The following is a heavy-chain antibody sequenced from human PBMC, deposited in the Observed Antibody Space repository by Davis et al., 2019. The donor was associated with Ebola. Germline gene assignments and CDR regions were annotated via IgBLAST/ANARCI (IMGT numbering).Heavy chain of an antibody. V-gene: IGHV3-9*01. CDR2: ISWNSGSI. Sequence: SLKISCAASGFTFDDYAMHWVRQAPGKGLEWVSGISWNSGSIGYADSVKGRFTISRDNAENLLYLQMNSLRAEDTAVYYCARGTSGRSPFDPWGQGTLVTVSS. J-gene: IGHJ5*02. D-gene: IGHD2-2*01. CDR3: ARGTSGRSPFDP. CDR1: GFTFDDYA.